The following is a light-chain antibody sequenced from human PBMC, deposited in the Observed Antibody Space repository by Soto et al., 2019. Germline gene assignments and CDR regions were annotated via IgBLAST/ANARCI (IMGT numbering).Light chain of an antibody. CDR1: NIGSKS. Sequence: SYELTQPPSVSVAPGKTARITCGGNNIGSKSVHWYQQKPGQAPVLVIYYDSDRPSGIPERFSGSNSGNTATLTISRVEAGDEADYYCSSYTSSSTYVFGTGTKLSVL. CDR2: YDS. CDR3: SSYTSSSTYV. V-gene: IGLV3-21*01. J-gene: IGLJ1*01.